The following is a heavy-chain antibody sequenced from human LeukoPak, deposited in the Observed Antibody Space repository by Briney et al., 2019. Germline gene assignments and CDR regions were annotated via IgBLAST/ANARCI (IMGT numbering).Heavy chain of an antibody. Sequence: GGSLRLSCAASGFTFSSYTMNWVRQAPGKGLEWVSSISSSSSYIYYADSVKGRFTISRDNSKSTLYLQMDSLRAEDTAVYYCAKCGNSGCHLIAYWGQGTLVTVSS. CDR3: AKCGNSGCHLIAY. CDR1: GFTFSSYT. V-gene: IGHV3-21*04. D-gene: IGHD5-12*01. J-gene: IGHJ4*02. CDR2: ISSSSSYI.